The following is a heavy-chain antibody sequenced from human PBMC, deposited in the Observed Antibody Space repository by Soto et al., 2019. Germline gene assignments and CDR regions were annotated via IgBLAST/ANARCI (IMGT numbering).Heavy chain of an antibody. Sequence: ASVKVSCKSSGYTFTHYAMHWVRQAPGQGLEWLGWINTDNGYTAFSQKFQGRVSITMDTSASTAYVELSSLTSEDTGVYYCARQGDSRILRDTFDIWGQGTWVTVSS. J-gene: IGHJ3*02. CDR2: INTDNGYT. CDR1: GYTFTHYA. D-gene: IGHD2-8*01. CDR3: ARQGDSRILRDTFDI. V-gene: IGHV1-3*04.